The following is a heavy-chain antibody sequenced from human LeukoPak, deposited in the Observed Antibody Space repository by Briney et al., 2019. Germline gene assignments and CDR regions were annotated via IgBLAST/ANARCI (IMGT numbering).Heavy chain of an antibody. V-gene: IGHV3-74*01. CDR3: ARDPLYYYDSSGYSNRYYYYGMDV. J-gene: IGHJ6*02. CDR2: INSDGSST. Sequence: GGSLRLSCAASGFTFSSYAMHWVRQAPGKGLVWVSRINSDGSSTSYADSVKGRFTISRDNAKNTLYLQMNSLRAEDTAVYYCARDPLYYYDSSGYSNRYYYYGMDVWGQGTTVTVSS. CDR1: GFTFSSYA. D-gene: IGHD3-22*01.